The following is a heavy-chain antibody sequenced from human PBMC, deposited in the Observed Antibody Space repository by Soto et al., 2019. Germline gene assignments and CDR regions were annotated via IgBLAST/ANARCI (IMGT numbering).Heavy chain of an antibody. Sequence: PSESLSLTCTVSGCTFRGYDMSWIRQPPGKGLEWIGEINHSGSTNNNPSLKSRVTISVDTSKNQFSLKLSTVTAADTAVYYCAGCGGGVLPDDFDYWGQGTLFTVSS. V-gene: IGHV4-34*08. CDR1: GCTFRGYD. CDR2: INHSGST. D-gene: IGHD3-16*01. CDR3: AGCGGGVLPDDFDY. J-gene: IGHJ4*02.